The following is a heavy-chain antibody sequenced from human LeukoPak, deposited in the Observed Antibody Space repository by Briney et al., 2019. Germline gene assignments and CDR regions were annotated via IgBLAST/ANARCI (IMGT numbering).Heavy chain of an antibody. Sequence: GGSLRLSCAASGFTFNSYGMYWVRQAPGKGLEWVAVISYDGSKRYYADSVTGRFTVSRDNSKNTLYLQMNSLRAEDTAVYYCAKDTAEYTYGFGYFDSWGQGTLVTVSS. J-gene: IGHJ4*02. CDR1: GFTFNSYG. V-gene: IGHV3-30*18. D-gene: IGHD3-10*01. CDR3: AKDTAEYTYGFGYFDS. CDR2: ISYDGSKR.